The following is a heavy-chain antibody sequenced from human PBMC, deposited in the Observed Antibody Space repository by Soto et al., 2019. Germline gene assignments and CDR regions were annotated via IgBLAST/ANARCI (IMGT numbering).Heavy chain of an antibody. J-gene: IGHJ4*02. CDR1: GGSISSYY. Sequence: PSETLSLTCSVSGGSISSYYWIWIRQPPGKGLEWIGYIYYSGSTNYNPSLKGRVTISVDTSKNQFSLKLSSVTAADTAVYYCASAPNYDYYFDYWGQGTLVTVSS. CDR2: IYYSGST. CDR3: ASAPNYDYYFDY. D-gene: IGHD1-7*01. V-gene: IGHV4-59*01.